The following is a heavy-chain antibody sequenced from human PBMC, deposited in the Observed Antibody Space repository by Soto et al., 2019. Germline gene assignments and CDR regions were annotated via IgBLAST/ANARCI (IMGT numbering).Heavy chain of an antibody. CDR3: ARDAEAPYYYGMDV. CDR2: INSDGSNT. CDR1: GFTFSSYW. J-gene: IGHJ6*02. Sequence: EVQLVESGGGLVQPGGSLRLSCAASGFTFSSYWMHWVRQAPGKGLVWLSRINSDGSNTSYVESVKGRFTISRDNAKNTLFLQMNSLRAEDTAVYYCARDAEAPYYYGMDVWGQGTTVTVSS. V-gene: IGHV3-74*01.